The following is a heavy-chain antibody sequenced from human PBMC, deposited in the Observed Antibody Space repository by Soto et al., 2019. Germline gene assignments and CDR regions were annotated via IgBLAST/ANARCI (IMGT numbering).Heavy chain of an antibody. J-gene: IGHJ4*02. CDR2: ITSDGRT. CDR1: GFTFSSYA. D-gene: IGHD4-17*01. CDR3: AKDYSTVTTDPLSVVLFDY. Sequence: GGSLRLSCAASGFTFSSYAMSWVRQAPGKGLEWVSIITSDGRTYYADSVKGRFTISRDNSKNTVYLQMNSLRAEDTAVYYCAKDYSTVTTDPLSVVLFDYWGQGALVTVS. V-gene: IGHV3-23*01.